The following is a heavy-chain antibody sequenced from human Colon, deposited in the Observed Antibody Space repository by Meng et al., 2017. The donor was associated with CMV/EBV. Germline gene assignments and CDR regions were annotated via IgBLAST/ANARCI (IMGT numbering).Heavy chain of an antibody. Sequence: QVLLVQAGAEVMKPGASVKVACKTSGYAFTNFGISWVRQAPGQGLEWMAYISPYNGDTNYAQRFQGRVALTTDTSTSTVYMELGSLTSDDTAMYYCARELARGGYWGQGTLVTVSS. J-gene: IGHJ4*02. CDR2: ISPYNGDT. CDR3: ARELARGGY. V-gene: IGHV1-18*01. CDR1: GYAFTNFG.